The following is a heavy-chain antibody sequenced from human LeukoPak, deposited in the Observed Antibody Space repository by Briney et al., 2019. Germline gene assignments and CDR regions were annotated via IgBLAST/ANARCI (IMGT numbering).Heavy chain of an antibody. CDR3: ARDYYGSHNDY. CDR1: GYMFTSYG. Sequence: ASVKVSCKASGYMFTSYGISWVRQAPGQGPEWMGWISAYNGNTNYAQKLQGRVTMTRDMSTSTVYMELSSLRSEDTAVYYCARDYYGSHNDYWGQGTLVTVSS. V-gene: IGHV1-18*01. D-gene: IGHD3-22*01. CDR2: ISAYNGNT. J-gene: IGHJ4*02.